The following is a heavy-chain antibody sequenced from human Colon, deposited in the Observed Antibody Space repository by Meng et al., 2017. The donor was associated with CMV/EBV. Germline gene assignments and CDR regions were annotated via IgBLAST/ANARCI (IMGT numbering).Heavy chain of an antibody. J-gene: IGHJ6*02. CDR1: GGSISSSSYY. CDR2: IYYSGST. Sequence: SETLSLTCTVAGGSISSSSYYWGWIRQPPGKGLERIGSIYYSGSTYYNPSLKSRVTISVDTSKNQFSLKLSSVTAADTAVYYCAREVTWIRARDVWGQGTTVTVSS. V-gene: IGHV4-39*02. D-gene: IGHD5-18*01. CDR3: AREVTWIRARDV.